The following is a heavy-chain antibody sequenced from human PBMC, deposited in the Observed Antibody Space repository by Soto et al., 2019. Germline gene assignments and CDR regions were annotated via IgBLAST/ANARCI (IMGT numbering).Heavy chain of an antibody. V-gene: IGHV3-30*18. Sequence: GGSLRLSCAASGFTFSSYGMHWVRQAPGKGLEWVAVISYDGSNKYYADSVKGRFTISRDNSKNTLYLQMNSLRAEDTAVYYCAKDLAVAGYYYYGMDVWGQGTTVTVSS. CDR2: ISYDGSNK. D-gene: IGHD6-19*01. CDR3: AKDLAVAGYYYYGMDV. J-gene: IGHJ6*02. CDR1: GFTFSSYG.